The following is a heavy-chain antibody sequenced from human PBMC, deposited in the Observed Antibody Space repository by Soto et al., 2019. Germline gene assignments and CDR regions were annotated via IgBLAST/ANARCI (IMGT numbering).Heavy chain of an antibody. CDR3: AKDRGGSGSFDY. CDR1: GFIFSNYG. Sequence: ESGGGVVQPGRSLRLSCTASGFIFSNYGIHWVRQAPGKGLEWVAVISYDGSNKYFADSVKGRFTISRDKSKNTVSLQMNSLRAEDTAVYYCAKDRGGSGSFDYWGQGTLVTVSS. J-gene: IGHJ4*02. CDR2: ISYDGSNK. V-gene: IGHV3-30*18. D-gene: IGHD3-10*01.